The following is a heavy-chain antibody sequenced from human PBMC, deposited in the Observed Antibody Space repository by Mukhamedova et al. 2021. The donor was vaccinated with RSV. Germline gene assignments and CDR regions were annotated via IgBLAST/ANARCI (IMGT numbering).Heavy chain of an antibody. V-gene: IGHV1-18*01. J-gene: IGHJ6*02. CDR2: ISAYNSNT. Sequence: GQGLEWMGWISAYNSNTDYAQKFPGRVIMTTDTSTSTAYMELRSLRSDDTAVYYCARDIGGSSSVYYYGMDVWGQGTTVTVSS. CDR3: ARDIGGSSSVYYYGMDV. D-gene: IGHD6-6*01.